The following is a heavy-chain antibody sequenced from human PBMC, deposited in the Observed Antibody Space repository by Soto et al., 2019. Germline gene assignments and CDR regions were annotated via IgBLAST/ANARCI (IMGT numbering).Heavy chain of an antibody. V-gene: IGHV2-5*02. CDR2: IYWDGAK. D-gene: IGHD3-3*01. CDR1: GFSLSTSGAA. J-gene: IGHJ5*02. CDR3: AHRATMTIFGLIIDSGIWFDP. Sequence: QINLIESGPTLVKPTQTLTLTCTFSGFSLSTSGAAVGWVRQPPGRALEWLALIYWDGAKRYNASLGNRLTSTKDASMHQVVLKFTNVDPADTATYYCAHRATMTIFGLIIDSGIWFDPWGQGTRVIVSS.